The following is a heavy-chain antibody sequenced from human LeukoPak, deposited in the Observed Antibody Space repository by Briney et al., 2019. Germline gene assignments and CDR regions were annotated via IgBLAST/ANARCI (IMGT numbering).Heavy chain of an antibody. D-gene: IGHD3-22*01. V-gene: IGHV1-69*04. CDR3: ARERGYYYDSSGPYDAFDI. J-gene: IGHJ3*02. CDR1: GGTFSSYA. Sequence: SVKVSCKASGGTFSSYAISWVRQAPGQGLEWMGRIIPILGIANYAQKFQGRVTITADKSTGTAYMELSSLRSEDTAVYYCARERGYYYDSSGPYDAFDIWGQGTMVTVSS. CDR2: IIPILGIA.